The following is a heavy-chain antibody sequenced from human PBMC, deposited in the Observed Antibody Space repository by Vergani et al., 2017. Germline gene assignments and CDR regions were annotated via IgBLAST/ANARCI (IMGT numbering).Heavy chain of an antibody. J-gene: IGHJ4*02. Sequence: EVQLVESGGGLVQPGGSPRLSCVASGFTFSSYSMNWVRQAPGRGLEWVSYISSSSGTIYYADSVTGRFTISRDNAKNSLYLQMNSLRAEDTAVYYCAGDSAYDGSGNVDYGGQGGLVTVSS. V-gene: IGHV3-48*01. CDR1: GFTFSSYS. CDR3: AGDSAYDGSGNVDY. CDR2: ISSSSGTI. D-gene: IGHD3-10*01.